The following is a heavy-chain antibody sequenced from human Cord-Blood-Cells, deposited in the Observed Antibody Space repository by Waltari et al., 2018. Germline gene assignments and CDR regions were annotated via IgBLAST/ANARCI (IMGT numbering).Heavy chain of an antibody. CDR2: ICGSGGST. CDR1: GFTFSSYA. V-gene: IGHV3-23*01. D-gene: IGHD6-19*01. Sequence: EVQLLESGGGLVQPGGSLRLSCAASGFTFSSYAMSWVRQAPGKGLEWVSAICGSGGSTYYADSVKGRFTISRDNSKNTLYLQMNSLRAEDTAVYYCAKSPRIAVAGTDAFDIWGQGTMVTVSS. CDR3: AKSPRIAVAGTDAFDI. J-gene: IGHJ3*02.